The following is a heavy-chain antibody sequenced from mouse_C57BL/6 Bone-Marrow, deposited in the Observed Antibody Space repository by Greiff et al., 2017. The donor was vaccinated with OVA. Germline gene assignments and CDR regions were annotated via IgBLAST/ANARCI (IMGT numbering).Heavy chain of an antibody. CDR3: VRHNYDYDYFDY. CDR2: IRSKSNNYAT. V-gene: IGHV10-1*01. CDR1: GFSFNTYA. J-gene: IGHJ2*01. D-gene: IGHD2-4*01. Sequence: EVQLQESGGGLVQPKGSLKLSCAASGFSFNTYAMNWVRQAPGKGLEWVARIRSKSNNYATYYADSVKDRFTISRDDSEIMLYLQMNNLKTDDTTKYCCVRHNYDYDYFDYWGQGTTLTVSS.